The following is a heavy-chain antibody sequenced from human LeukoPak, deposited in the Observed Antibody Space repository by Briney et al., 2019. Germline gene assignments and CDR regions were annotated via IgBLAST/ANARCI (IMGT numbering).Heavy chain of an antibody. V-gene: IGHV3-49*04. J-gene: IGHJ4*02. CDR2: IRSKAYGGTT. D-gene: IGHD5-24*01. CDR1: GFTFGDYA. Sequence: GGSLRLSCTASGFTFGDYAMSWVRQAPGKGLEWVGFIRSKAYGGTTEYAASVKGRFTISRDDSKSIAYLQMNSLKTEDTAVYYCTRGGYSFGYWGQGTLVTVSS. CDR3: TRGGYSFGY.